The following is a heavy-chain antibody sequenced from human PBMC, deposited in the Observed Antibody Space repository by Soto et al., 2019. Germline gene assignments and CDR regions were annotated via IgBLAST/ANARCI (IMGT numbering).Heavy chain of an antibody. V-gene: IGHV4-34*02. J-gene: IGHJ4*02. Sequence: QVQLQQWGAGLLKPSETLSLSCSVSGGSFSGYYWNWIRQSPGKGLEWLGQVNHLGSTNYNPSLRSRLTISVDTSRDMFSLNLTSVTAADTAVYYCARIFSSVFMSSRGNVVSYYFDYWSQGDLVIVSS. CDR3: ARIFSSVFMSSRGNVVSYYFDY. D-gene: IGHD2-21*01. CDR1: GGSFSGYY. CDR2: VNHLGST.